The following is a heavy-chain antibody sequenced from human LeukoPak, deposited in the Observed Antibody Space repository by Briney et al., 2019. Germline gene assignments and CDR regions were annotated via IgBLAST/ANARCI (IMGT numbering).Heavy chain of an antibody. CDR3: ARGDYDILTGYYETFDY. J-gene: IGHJ4*02. V-gene: IGHV4-38-2*01. Sequence: SETLSLTCAVSGYSISSGYYWGWIRQPPGKWLEWIGSIYHSGSTYYNPSLKSRVTISVDTSKNQFSLKLSSVTAADTAVYYCARGDYDILTGYYETFDYWGQGTLVTVSS. CDR2: IYHSGST. CDR1: GYSISSGYY. D-gene: IGHD3-9*01.